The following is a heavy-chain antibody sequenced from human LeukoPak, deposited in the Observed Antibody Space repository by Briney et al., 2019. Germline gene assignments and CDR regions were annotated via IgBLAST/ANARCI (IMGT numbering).Heavy chain of an antibody. CDR2: ISGSGGST. V-gene: IGHV3-23*01. CDR3: AKAGSMTAVTKLDY. CDR1: GFTFSSYA. J-gene: IGHJ4*02. Sequence: PGGSLRLSCAASGFTFSSYAMSWVRQAPGKGLEWVSAISGSGGSTYSADSVKGRFTISRDNSKNTLYLQMNSLRAEDTAVYYCAKAGSMTAVTKLDYWGQGTLVTVAS. D-gene: IGHD4-17*01.